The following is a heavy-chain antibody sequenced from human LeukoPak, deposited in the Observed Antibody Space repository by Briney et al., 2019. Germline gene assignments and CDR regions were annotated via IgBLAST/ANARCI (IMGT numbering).Heavy chain of an antibody. CDR2: ISFDGSTK. CDR3: ARGVVTAYAAFDS. J-gene: IGHJ4*02. Sequence: GGSLRLSCGASGFNFSGYGMHWVRQAPGKGLEWVSMISFDGSTKDYADSVKGRFTISRDNSKNTLDLQMTSLRTEDTAVYYCARGVVTAYAAFDSWGQGTLVTVSS. V-gene: IGHV3-30*19. CDR1: GFNFSGYG. D-gene: IGHD2-21*02.